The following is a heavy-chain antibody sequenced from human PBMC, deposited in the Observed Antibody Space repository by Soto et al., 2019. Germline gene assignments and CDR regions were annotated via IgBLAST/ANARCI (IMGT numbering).Heavy chain of an antibody. V-gene: IGHV3-23*01. CDR1: GFTFSGDA. CDR3: VKYTVTEDLGES. J-gene: IGHJ5*02. D-gene: IGHD3-16*01. CDR2: VSRAGTYT. Sequence: EVQLLESGGDVVRPGGSLRLSCAASGFTFSGDAMGWVRQAPGKGLEWVAGVSRAGTYTFYADYVRGRFSISRYNSRDTVDLYMNALRGDDTTVYFCVKYTVTEDLGESWGQGTLVSVSS.